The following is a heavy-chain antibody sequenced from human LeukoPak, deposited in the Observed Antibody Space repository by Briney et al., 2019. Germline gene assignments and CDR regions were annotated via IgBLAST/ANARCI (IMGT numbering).Heavy chain of an antibody. CDR1: GFTFSGYS. D-gene: IGHD6-13*01. CDR2: ISTTSSAI. Sequence: PGGSLRLSCAASGFTFSGYSMNWVRQAPGKGLDWVSYISTTSSAIYYADSVKGRFTISRDGAKNSLYLQMNSLRDDDTAVYYCASSIVAAGSTYYFDSWGQGTLVTVSS. V-gene: IGHV3-48*02. CDR3: ASSIVAAGSTYYFDS. J-gene: IGHJ4*02.